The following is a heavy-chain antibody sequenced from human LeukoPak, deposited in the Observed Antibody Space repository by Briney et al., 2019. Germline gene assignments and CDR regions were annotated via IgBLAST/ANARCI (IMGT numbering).Heavy chain of an antibody. CDR1: GFTFSIYA. Sequence: PGGSLRLSCAASGFTFSIYAMSWVRQAPGKGLEWVSGISATGSSTYYADSVKGRFTTSRDNSKNTLYLQMNSLRAEDTAVYYCAKLAGNILTGYPFDYWGQGTLVTVSS. CDR2: ISATGSST. V-gene: IGHV3-23*01. D-gene: IGHD3-9*01. CDR3: AKLAGNILTGYPFDY. J-gene: IGHJ4*02.